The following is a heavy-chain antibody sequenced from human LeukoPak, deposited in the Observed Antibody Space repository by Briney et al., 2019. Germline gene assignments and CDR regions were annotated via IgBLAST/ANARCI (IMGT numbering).Heavy chain of an antibody. V-gene: IGHV3-23*01. CDR2: ISGSGGST. CDR3: AKDFPILIAVAGTLGYFDY. CDR1: GFTFSNAW. J-gene: IGHJ4*02. Sequence: PGGSLRLSCAASGFTFSNAWMSWVRQAPGKGLEWVSAISGSGGSTYYADSVKGRFTISRDNSKNTLYLQMNSLRAEDTAVYYCAKDFPILIAVAGTLGYFDYWGQGTLVTVSS. D-gene: IGHD6-19*01.